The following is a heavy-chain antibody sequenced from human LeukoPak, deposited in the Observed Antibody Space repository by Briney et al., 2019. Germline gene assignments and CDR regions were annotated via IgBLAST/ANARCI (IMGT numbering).Heavy chain of an antibody. D-gene: IGHD3-3*01. J-gene: IGHJ5*02. V-gene: IGHV1-46*01. CDR1: GYTFTSYY. CDR2: INPSGGST. CDR3: ARALGHYDFWSGYYYSWFDP. Sequence: ASVKVSCKASGYTFTSYYMHWVRQAPGQGLEWMGIINPSGGSTSYAQKFQGRVTMTTDTSTSTAYMELRSLRSDDTAVYYCARALGHYDFWSGYYYSWFDPWGQGTLVTVSS.